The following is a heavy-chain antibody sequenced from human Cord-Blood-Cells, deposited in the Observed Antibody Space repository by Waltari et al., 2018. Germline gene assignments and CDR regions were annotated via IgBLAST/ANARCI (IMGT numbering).Heavy chain of an antibody. CDR1: GFTFSSYA. J-gene: IGHJ1*01. CDR3: ARDGYSSSWYGYFQH. CDR2: RAYDGSNK. D-gene: IGHD6-13*01. V-gene: IGHV3-30-3*01. Sequence: QVQLVESGGGVVQPGRSLRLSCAASGFTFSSYAMHWVRQAPGKGLEWVAVRAYDGSNKNYAGSVKGRFTISRDSSKNTLYLQMNSLRAEDTAVYYCARDGYSSSWYGYFQHWGQGTLVTVSS.